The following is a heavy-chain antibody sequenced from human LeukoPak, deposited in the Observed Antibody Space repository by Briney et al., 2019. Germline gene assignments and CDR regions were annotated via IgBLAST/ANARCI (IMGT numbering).Heavy chain of an antibody. CDR3: ARLIVVVPAALFDY. V-gene: IGHV3-30*04. D-gene: IGHD2-2*01. CDR1: GFTFSNYA. J-gene: IGHJ4*02. CDR2: ISYDGSNK. Sequence: GGSLRLSCAASGFTFSNYAMHWVRQAPGKGLEWVAVISYDGSNKYYADSVKGRFTISRDNSKNTLYLQMNSLRAEDTAVYYCARLIVVVPAALFDYWGQGTLVTVSS.